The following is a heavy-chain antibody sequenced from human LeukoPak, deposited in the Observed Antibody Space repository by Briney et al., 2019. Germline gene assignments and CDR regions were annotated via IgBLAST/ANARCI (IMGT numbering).Heavy chain of an antibody. CDR2: ITSSSSYI. J-gene: IGHJ5*02. CDR1: GFTFSSYS. CDR3: AREMLAAVAAQS. D-gene: IGHD6-19*01. Sequence: PRGSLRLSCAASGFTFSSYSMNWVRQAPGKGLEWVSSITSSSSYIYYADSVKGRFTISRDNAKNSLYLQMNSLRAEDTAVYYCAREMLAAVAAQSWGQGTLVTVSS. V-gene: IGHV3-21*01.